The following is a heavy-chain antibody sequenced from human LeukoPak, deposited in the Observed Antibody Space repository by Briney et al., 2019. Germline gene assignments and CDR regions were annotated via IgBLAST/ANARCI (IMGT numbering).Heavy chain of an antibody. CDR1: VGSISSSNYY. J-gene: IGHJ4*02. CDR2: VYYIGST. Sequence: SETLSLTCTVSVGSISSSNYYWGWIPQPRGKGLEWIGSVYYIGSTYYNQSLKSRVALSVDTTKTQFSLNLSSVTAAVTAVYYCASITMVRVVIISFDYCGQGTLVTVSS. CDR3: ASITMVRVVIISFDY. D-gene: IGHD3-10*01. V-gene: IGHV4-39*01.